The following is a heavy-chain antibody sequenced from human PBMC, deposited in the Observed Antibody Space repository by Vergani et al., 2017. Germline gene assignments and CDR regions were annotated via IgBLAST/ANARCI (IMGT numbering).Heavy chain of an antibody. CDR2: ISSSGSTI. D-gene: IGHD5-12*01. Sequence: EVQLVESGGGLVQPGGSLRLSCAASGFTFSSYEMNWVRQAPGKGLEWVSYISSSGSTIYYADSVKGRFTISRDNAKNSLYLQMNSLRAEDTAVYYCARDRTPGGGYDKTNDAFDIWGQGTMVTVSS. CDR1: GFTFSSYE. CDR3: ARDRTPGGGYDKTNDAFDI. V-gene: IGHV3-48*03. J-gene: IGHJ3*02.